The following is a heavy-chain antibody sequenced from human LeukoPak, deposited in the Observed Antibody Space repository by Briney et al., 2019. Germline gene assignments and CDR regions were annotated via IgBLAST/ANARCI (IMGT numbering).Heavy chain of an antibody. J-gene: IGHJ4*02. Sequence: AGGSLRLSCAASGFTFSSYEMNWVRQAPGKGPEWVSYISNSGSMIYYADSVKGRFTVSRDNAKNSLFLQMNSLRAEDTAVYYCAREEEMATPQACFDYWGQGTLVTVSS. CDR3: AREEEMATPQACFDY. D-gene: IGHD5-24*01. CDR1: GFTFSSYE. V-gene: IGHV3-48*03. CDR2: ISNSGSMI.